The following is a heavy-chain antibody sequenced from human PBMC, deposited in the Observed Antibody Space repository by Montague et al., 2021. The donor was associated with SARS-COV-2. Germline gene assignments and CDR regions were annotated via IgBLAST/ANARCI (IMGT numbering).Heavy chain of an antibody. CDR2: ISYSGGA. Sequence: SETLSLTCTISAGSISGHYLYWIRKPQGQGLERIAYISYSGGANSNSTLRSRVTMSVDTSNNQFYLKLNSVTAADTAVYYCARAVSVRRAVSWFDPWGQGALVTVSS. CDR3: ARAVSVRRAVSWFDP. CDR1: AGSISGHY. J-gene: IGHJ5*02. D-gene: IGHD3-10*01. V-gene: IGHV4-59*11.